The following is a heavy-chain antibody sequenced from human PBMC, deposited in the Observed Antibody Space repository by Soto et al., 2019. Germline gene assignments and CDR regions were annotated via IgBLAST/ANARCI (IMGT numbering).Heavy chain of an antibody. D-gene: IGHD1-26*01. CDR3: ARGEEGGAPVYYYYGMDV. CDR2: IIPIFGTA. J-gene: IGHJ6*02. Sequence: SVKVSCKASGGTFSSYAISWVRQAPGQGLEWMGGIIPIFGTANYAQKSQGRVTITADKSTSTAYMELSSLRSEDTAVYYCARGEEGGAPVYYYYGMDVWGQGTTVTVSS. CDR1: GGTFSSYA. V-gene: IGHV1-69*06.